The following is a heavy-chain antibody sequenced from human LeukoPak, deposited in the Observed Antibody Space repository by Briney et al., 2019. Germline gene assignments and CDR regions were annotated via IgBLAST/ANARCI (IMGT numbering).Heavy chain of an antibody. Sequence: GSLRLSCAASGFSFSSYWMNWVRQAPGKGLEWAASINQDGTEKYYVDSVKGRFTVSRDNAKNSLYLQMNSLRADDTAVYYCARDLDADYWGQGTLVTVSS. J-gene: IGHJ4*02. CDR1: GFSFSSYW. V-gene: IGHV3-7*01. CDR3: ARDLDADY. CDR2: INQDGTEK.